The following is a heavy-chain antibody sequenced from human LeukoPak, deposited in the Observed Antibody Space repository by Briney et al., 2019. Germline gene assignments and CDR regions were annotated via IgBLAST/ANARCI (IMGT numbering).Heavy chain of an antibody. Sequence: GGSLRLSCAASGLTCSNVWMSWVRQAPGKGLEWVGRIKSKTDGGTTDYAAPVKGRFTISTDDSKNTLHLQMNSLKTEDTAVYYCVRYGPRNYFDYWGQGTLVTVSS. CDR2: IKSKTDGGTT. D-gene: IGHD4-17*01. V-gene: IGHV3-15*01. CDR1: GLTCSNVW. CDR3: VRYGPRNYFDY. J-gene: IGHJ4*02.